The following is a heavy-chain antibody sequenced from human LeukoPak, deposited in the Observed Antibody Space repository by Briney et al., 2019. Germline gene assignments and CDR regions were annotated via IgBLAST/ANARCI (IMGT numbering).Heavy chain of an antibody. CDR1: GGSISSGGFY. CDR3: ARGSCSTTNCHSYDFWSPVDY. CDR2: IYYSGST. D-gene: IGHD3-3*01. J-gene: IGHJ4*02. Sequence: SETLSLTCTVSGGSISSGGFYWSWIRQHPGQGLEWIGYIYYSGSTYYNPSLASRVVISVYTSNNHFSLKVNSVTAADTAVYYCARGSCSTTNCHSYDFWSPVDYWGQGTLVTVSS. V-gene: IGHV4-31*03.